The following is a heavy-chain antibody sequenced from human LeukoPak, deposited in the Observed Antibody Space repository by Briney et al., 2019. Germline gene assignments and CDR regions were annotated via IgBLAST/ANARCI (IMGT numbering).Heavy chain of an antibody. D-gene: IGHD1-7*01. Sequence: PSETLSLTCTVSGGSISSSNSYWGWIRQSPGKGLEWVGSIYHSGKTYYNPSLKSRVTISVDTSKNQFSLKLSSVTAADTAVYYCARGQGEGYHWNYDFDFWGQGTLVTVSS. CDR1: GGSISSSNSY. J-gene: IGHJ4*02. CDR3: ARGQGEGYHWNYDFDF. V-gene: IGHV4-39*07. CDR2: IYHSGKT.